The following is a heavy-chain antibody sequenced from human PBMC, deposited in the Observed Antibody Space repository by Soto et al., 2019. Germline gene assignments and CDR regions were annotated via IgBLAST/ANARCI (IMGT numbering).Heavy chain of an antibody. V-gene: IGHV3-33*01. J-gene: IGHJ3*02. Sequence: GGSLRLSCAASGFTFSSYGMHWVRQAPGKGLEWVAVIWYDGSNKYYADSVKGRFTISRDNSKNTLYLQMNSLRAEDTAVYYCARDLKMSPGIFGVAFDAFDIWGQGTMVTVSS. CDR2: IWYDGSNK. D-gene: IGHD3-3*01. CDR1: GFTFSSYG. CDR3: ARDLKMSPGIFGVAFDAFDI.